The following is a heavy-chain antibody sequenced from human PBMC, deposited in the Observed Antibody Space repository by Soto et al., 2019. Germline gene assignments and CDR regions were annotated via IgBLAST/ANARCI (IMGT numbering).Heavy chain of an antibody. J-gene: IGHJ6*02. V-gene: IGHV1-69*01. CDR1: GDTFSRCG. CDR2: IIPILGSA. D-gene: IGHD2-2*01. CDR3: ARGDVYPDQPAYYYLMDV. Sequence: QVQLVQSGAEVKKPGSSVKVSCKASGDTFSRCGISWVRQAPGQGLEWMGGIIPILGSAYFTQKFQDRVTITADASTSIAYMELSSLRSEETAVYYCARGDVYPDQPAYYYLMDVWGQGTMVTVSS.